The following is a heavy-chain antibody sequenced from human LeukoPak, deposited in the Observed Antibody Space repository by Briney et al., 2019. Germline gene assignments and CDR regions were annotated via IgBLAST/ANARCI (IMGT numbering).Heavy chain of an antibody. V-gene: IGHV1-8*02. CDR1: GYTFTSYG. CDR2: MNPNSGNT. CDR3: ARGLTIFENWFDP. Sequence: ASVKVSCKASGYTFTSYGISWVRQATGQGLEWMGWMNPNSGNTGYAQKFQGRVTMTRNTSISTAYMELSSLRSEDTAVYYCARGLTIFENWFDPWGQGTLVTVSS. J-gene: IGHJ5*02. D-gene: IGHD3-3*01.